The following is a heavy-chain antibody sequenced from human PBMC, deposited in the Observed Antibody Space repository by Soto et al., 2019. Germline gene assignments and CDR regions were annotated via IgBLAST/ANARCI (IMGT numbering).Heavy chain of an antibody. V-gene: IGHV1-18*04. CDR1: GYTFTGYY. CDR2: ISAYNGNT. Sequence: GTSVKVSCKASGYTFTGYYMRWVRQAPGQGLEWMGWISAYNGNTNYAQKLQGRVTMTTDTSTSTAYMELRSLRSDDTAVYYCARVRHQVELLGFGEPPRGDWFDPWGQGTLVTVSS. J-gene: IGHJ5*02. CDR3: ARVRHQVELLGFGEPPRGDWFDP. D-gene: IGHD3-10*01.